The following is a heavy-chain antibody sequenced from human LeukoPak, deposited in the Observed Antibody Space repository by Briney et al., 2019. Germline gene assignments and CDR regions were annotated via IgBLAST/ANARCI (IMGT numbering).Heavy chain of an antibody. CDR1: GGSFSGYY. CDR3: ARLTRRGYSTN. CDR2: INHSGST. Sequence: SETLSLTCAVYGGSFSGYYWSWIRQPPGKGLEWIGEINHSGSTNYNPSLKSRVTISVDTSKNQFSLKLSSVTAADTAVYYCARLTRRGYSTNWGQGTLVTVSP. V-gene: IGHV4-34*01. J-gene: IGHJ4*02. D-gene: IGHD5-18*01.